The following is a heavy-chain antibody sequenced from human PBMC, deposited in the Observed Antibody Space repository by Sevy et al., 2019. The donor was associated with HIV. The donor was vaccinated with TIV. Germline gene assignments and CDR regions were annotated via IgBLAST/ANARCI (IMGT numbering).Heavy chain of an antibody. J-gene: IGHJ4*02. CDR2: ISYSGST. Sequence: SETLSLTCTVSGGSISSSSYYWGWIRQPPGKGLEWIGSISYSGSTYYNPSLKSRVTISVDTSKNQFSLKLSSVTAADTAVYYCASAYCSGGSCHYWPLDYWGQGTLVTVSS. V-gene: IGHV4-39*01. D-gene: IGHD2-15*01. CDR3: ASAYCSGGSCHYWPLDY. CDR1: GGSISSSSYY.